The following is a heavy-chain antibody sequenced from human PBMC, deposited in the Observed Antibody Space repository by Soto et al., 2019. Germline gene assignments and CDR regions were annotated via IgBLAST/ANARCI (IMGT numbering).Heavy chain of an antibody. CDR2: IYYSGST. D-gene: IGHD3-9*01. CDR3: ARTNNYDILTGYYTYYFDY. J-gene: IGHJ4*02. V-gene: IGHV4-31*03. Sequence: QVQLQESGPGLVKPSQTLSLTCTVSGGSISSGGYYWSWIRQHPGKGLEWIGYIYYSGSTYYNPSLKSRVTISVDTYKNQFSLKLSSVTAAVTAVYYCARTNNYDILTGYYTYYFDYWGQGTLVTVSS. CDR1: GGSISSGGYY.